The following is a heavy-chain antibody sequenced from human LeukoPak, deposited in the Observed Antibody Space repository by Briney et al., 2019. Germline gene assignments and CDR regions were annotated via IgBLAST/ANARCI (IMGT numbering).Heavy chain of an antibody. CDR2: ISGYNGNT. CDR1: GYTFTTYN. J-gene: IGHJ4*02. D-gene: IGHD5-12*01. V-gene: IGHV1-18*01. Sequence: ASVKVSCKASGYTFTTYNINWVRQAPGQGLEWMGWISGYNGNTNYAQKLQGRVTMTTDTSTSTAYMELRSLKSDDTAVYYCARGPSGYHNTGGQGTLVTVSS. CDR3: ARGPSGYHNT.